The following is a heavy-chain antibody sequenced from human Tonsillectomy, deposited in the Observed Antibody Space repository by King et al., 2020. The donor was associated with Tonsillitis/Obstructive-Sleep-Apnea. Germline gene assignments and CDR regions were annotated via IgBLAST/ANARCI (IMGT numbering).Heavy chain of an antibody. CDR3: AKDRSSSWSLDY. J-gene: IGHJ4*02. D-gene: IGHD6-13*01. Sequence: VQLVESGGGVVQPGRSLRLSCAASGFTFSSNGMHWVRKAPGKGLEWVAVISYDGSNKYYADSVKGRFTISRDNSKNTLYLQMNSLGTEDTAVYYCAKDRSSSWSLDYWGQGTLVTVSS. V-gene: IGHV3-30*18. CDR1: GFTFSSNG. CDR2: ISYDGSNK.